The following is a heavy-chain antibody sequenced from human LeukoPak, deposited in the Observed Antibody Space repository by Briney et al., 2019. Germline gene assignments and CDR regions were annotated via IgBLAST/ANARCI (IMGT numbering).Heavy chain of an antibody. CDR2: INHSGST. Sequence: PSETLSLTCAVYGGSFSGYYWSWIRRPPGKGLEWIGEINHSGSTNYNPSLKSRVTISVDTSKNQFSLKLSSVTAADTAVYYCARFAPGYSSSWYADYWGQGTLVTVSS. CDR1: GGSFSGYY. J-gene: IGHJ4*02. D-gene: IGHD6-13*01. V-gene: IGHV4-34*01. CDR3: ARFAPGYSSSWYADY.